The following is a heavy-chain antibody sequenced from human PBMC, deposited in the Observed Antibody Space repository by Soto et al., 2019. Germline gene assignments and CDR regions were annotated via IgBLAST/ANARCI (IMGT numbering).Heavy chain of an antibody. Sequence: EVQLLESGGGLVQPGGSLRLSCAASGFTFSSYAMSWVRQAPGKGLEWVSAISGSGGSTYYADSVKGRFTISRDNSKNTLYLQMNRLRAEDTAVYYCAKCGKGYRGYDLVFPQAPTYYFDYWGQGTLVTVSS. V-gene: IGHV3-23*01. D-gene: IGHD5-12*01. J-gene: IGHJ4*02. CDR3: AKCGKGYRGYDLVFPQAPTYYFDY. CDR2: ISGSGGST. CDR1: GFTFSSYA.